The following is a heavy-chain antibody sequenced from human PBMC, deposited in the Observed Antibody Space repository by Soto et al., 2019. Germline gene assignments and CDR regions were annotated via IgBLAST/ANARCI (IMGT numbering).Heavy chain of an antibody. Sequence: QVQLVESGGGVVQPGRSLRLSCAASGFTFSSYAMHWVRQAPGKGLEWVAVISYDGSNKYYADSVKGRFTISRDNSKNTLYLQMNSLRAEDTAVYYCASLPHKGGPFYGSGSSNWFDPWGQGTLVTVSS. CDR1: GFTFSSYA. J-gene: IGHJ5*02. CDR3: ASLPHKGGPFYGSGSSNWFDP. CDR2: ISYDGSNK. V-gene: IGHV3-30-3*01. D-gene: IGHD3-10*01.